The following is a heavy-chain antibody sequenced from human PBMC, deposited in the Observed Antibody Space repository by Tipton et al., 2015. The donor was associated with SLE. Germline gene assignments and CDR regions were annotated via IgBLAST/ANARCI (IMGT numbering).Heavy chain of an antibody. J-gene: IGHJ4*02. V-gene: IGHV3-30*04. Sequence: LSLTCAASGFTFSSYAMHWVRQAPGKGLEWVAVISYDGSNKYYADSVKGRFTISRDNSKNTLYLQMNSLRAEDTAVYYCAKDMVATILGPFDYWGQGTLVTVSS. CDR3: AKDMVATILGPFDY. CDR1: GFTFSSYA. D-gene: IGHD5-12*01. CDR2: ISYDGSNK.